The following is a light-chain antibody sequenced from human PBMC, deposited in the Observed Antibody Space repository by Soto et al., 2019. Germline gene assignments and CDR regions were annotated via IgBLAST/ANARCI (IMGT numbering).Light chain of an antibody. V-gene: IGKV3-11*01. J-gene: IGKJ5*01. CDR1: QGVSSY. CDR2: DAS. Sequence: EIVLTQSPAAVSLSPGERATLSCRASQGVSSYLAWYQQKPGQAPRLLIYDASNRATGIPARFSGSGSGTDFTLTISSLEPEDFAVYYCQQRSNWPPPITFGQGTRLEI. CDR3: QQRSNWPPPIT.